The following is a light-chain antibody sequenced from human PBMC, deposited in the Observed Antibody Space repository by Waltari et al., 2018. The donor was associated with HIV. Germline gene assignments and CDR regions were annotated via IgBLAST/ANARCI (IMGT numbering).Light chain of an antibody. CDR2: KAS. V-gene: IGKV1-5*03. CDR3: QKYSSYFST. CDR1: QSISNW. Sequence: DLQMTQSPSTLSASVGDIVTITCQASQSISNWLAWYQQKPGKAPKLLIYKASSLESGVPSRFSGSGSGTEFTLTISSLQPDDFATYYCQKYSSYFSTFGQGTKVEIK. J-gene: IGKJ1*01.